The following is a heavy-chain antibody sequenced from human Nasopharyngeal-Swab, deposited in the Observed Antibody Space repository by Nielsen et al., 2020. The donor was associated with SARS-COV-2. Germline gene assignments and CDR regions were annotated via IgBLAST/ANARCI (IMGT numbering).Heavy chain of an antibody. J-gene: IGHJ5*02. CDR3: ARGKYYDILTGYYTDNWFDP. Sequence: VRQAPGQGLEGLGWINTNTGNPTYAQGFTGRFVFSLDTSVSTAYLQISSLKAEDTAVYYCARGKYYDILTGYYTDNWFDPWGQGTLVTVSS. D-gene: IGHD3-9*01. CDR2: INTNTGNP. V-gene: IGHV7-4-1*02.